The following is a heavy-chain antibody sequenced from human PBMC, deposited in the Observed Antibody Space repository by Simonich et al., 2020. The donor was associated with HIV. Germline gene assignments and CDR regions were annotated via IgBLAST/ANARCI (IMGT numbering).Heavy chain of an antibody. V-gene: IGHV4-4*02. CDR2: IYHSEST. CDR1: GGSISSRNW. D-gene: IGHD6-13*01. CDR3: ARDEARIAAAGTQD. J-gene: IGHJ4*02. Sequence: QVQLQESGPGLVTPSVTLSLTCAVSGGSISSRNWWSWVRRPPGTGMEWLGEIYHSESTNYNPSLKSQVTIAVDKSKNQVSLKLSAVTAADTAVYYCARDEARIAAAGTQDWGQGTLVTVSS.